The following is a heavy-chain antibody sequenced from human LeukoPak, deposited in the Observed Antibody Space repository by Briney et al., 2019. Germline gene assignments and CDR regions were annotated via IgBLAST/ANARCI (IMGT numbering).Heavy chain of an antibody. CDR1: GGTFSSYA. V-gene: IGHV1-69*05. J-gene: IGHJ4*02. Sequence: ASVKVSCKASGGTFSSYAISWVRQAPGQGLEWMGRIIPIFGTANYAQKFQGRVTITTDESTGPPYMELSSLRSEDTAVYYCATGEIQLWFDYWGQGTLVTVSS. D-gene: IGHD5-18*01. CDR3: ATGEIQLWFDY. CDR2: IIPIFGTA.